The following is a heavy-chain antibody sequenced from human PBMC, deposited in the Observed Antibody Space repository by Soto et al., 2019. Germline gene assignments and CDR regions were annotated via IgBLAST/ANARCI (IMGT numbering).Heavy chain of an antibody. D-gene: IGHD1-26*01. CDR1: GYSFPTHW. CDR3: ARGANVGTTTGFFDY. Sequence: PGESLKISCKGSGYSFPTHWIGWVRQMPGKGLEWMGIIYPGDSDTRYSPSFQGQVTISVDKSINTAYLQWSTLKASDTAMYYCARGANVGTTTGFFDYWGQGNLVTVSS. V-gene: IGHV5-51*01. CDR2: IYPGDSDT. J-gene: IGHJ4*02.